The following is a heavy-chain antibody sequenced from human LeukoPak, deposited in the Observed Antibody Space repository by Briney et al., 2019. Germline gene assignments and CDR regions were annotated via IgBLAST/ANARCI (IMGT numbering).Heavy chain of an antibody. Sequence: PGGSLRLSCAASGVTFSSYAMHWVRQAPGKGLEGVAVISYDGSNKYYADSAKVRFTISRDNSKNTLYLQMNSLRAEDTAVYYCARDVLGGQGTLVAVSS. CDR1: GVTFSSYA. J-gene: IGHJ4*02. CDR3: ARDVL. D-gene: IGHD3-3*01. V-gene: IGHV3-30*04. CDR2: ISYDGSNK.